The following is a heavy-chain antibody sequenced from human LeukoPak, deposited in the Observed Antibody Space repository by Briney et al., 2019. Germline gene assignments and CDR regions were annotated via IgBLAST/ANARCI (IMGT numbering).Heavy chain of an antibody. CDR2: IIPIFGTA. J-gene: IGHJ4*02. D-gene: IGHD3-3*01. V-gene: IGHV1-69*15. CDR3: ARFQNYDFWSGYPTDY. Sequence: SVKVSCKASGGTFSSYAISWVRQAPGQGLEWMGRIIPIFGTANYAQKFQGRVTITADESTSTAYMELSSLRSEDTAVYYCARFQNYDFWSGYPTDYWGQGTLVTVSS. CDR1: GGTFSSYA.